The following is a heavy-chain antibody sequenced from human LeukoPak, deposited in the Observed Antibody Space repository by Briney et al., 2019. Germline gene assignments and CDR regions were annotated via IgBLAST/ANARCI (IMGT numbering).Heavy chain of an antibody. CDR1: GCSFSGYY. J-gene: IGHJ4*02. CDR3: ARSRGGYCSSTSCSYFDY. CDR2: INHSGSN. Sequence: SETLSLTCAGYGCSFSGYYWSWIRQAPGKGLEWFGEINHSGSNNYNPSLKSRVTISLDTSKNQFSLKLSSGTAAETAVYYCARSRGGYCSSTSCSYFDYWGQGTLVTVSS. D-gene: IGHD2-2*01. V-gene: IGHV4-34*01.